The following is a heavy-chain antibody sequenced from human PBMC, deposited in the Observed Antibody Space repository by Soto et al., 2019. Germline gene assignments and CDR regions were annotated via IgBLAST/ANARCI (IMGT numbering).Heavy chain of an antibody. D-gene: IGHD2-8*01. CDR1: GYTFTSYG. Sequence: ASVKVSCNASGYTFTSYGISWVRQAPGQGLEWMGWISAYNGNTNYAQKLQGRVTMTTYTSTSTAYMQLRSLRSDDTAVYYCARDTSYGVYQEGSFDYWGQGTLVTVSS. J-gene: IGHJ4*02. V-gene: IGHV1-18*01. CDR3: ARDTSYGVYQEGSFDY. CDR2: ISAYNGNT.